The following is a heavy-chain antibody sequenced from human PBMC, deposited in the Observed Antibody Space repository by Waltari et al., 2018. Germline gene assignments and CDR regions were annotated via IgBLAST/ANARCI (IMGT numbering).Heavy chain of an antibody. CDR2: IYYSGST. CDR3: ARLEGWFDP. V-gene: IGHV4-39*01. J-gene: IGHJ5*02. Sequence: QLQLQESGPGLVKPSETLSLTCTVSGGSISSSSYYWGWIRQPPGKGLEWIGSIYYSGSTYYDPSLKSRVTISVDTSKDQFSLKLSSVTAADTAVYYCARLEGWFDPWGQGTLVTVSS. CDR1: GGSISSSSYY.